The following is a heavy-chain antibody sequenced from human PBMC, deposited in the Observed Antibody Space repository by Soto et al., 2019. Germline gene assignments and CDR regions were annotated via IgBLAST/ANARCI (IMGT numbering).Heavy chain of an antibody. J-gene: IGHJ3*01. V-gene: IGHV3-48*03. Sequence: EVQLVEYGGGLVQPGGSLRLSCVASGFTFRSYEIHWVRHARRKGLEWISYISSSGTSIYYADSVKGRFTISRDTAKNSLYLQMDSLGVEDTAVYYCARRIWDPLAVVTTTRAALDLWGQGTMVTVAS. CDR2: ISSSGTSI. CDR3: ARRIWDPLAVVTTTRAALDL. CDR1: GFTFRSYE. D-gene: IGHD2-15*01.